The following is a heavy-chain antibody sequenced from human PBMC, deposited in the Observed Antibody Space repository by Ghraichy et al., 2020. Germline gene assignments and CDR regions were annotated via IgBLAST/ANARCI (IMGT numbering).Heavy chain of an antibody. J-gene: IGHJ4*02. CDR1: GFTFSSYS. CDR3: ARETGYSSSCDY. D-gene: IGHD6-13*01. Sequence: GALRLSCAASGFTFSSYSMNWVRQAPGKGLEWVSSISSSSSYIYYADSVKGRFTISRDNAKNSLYLQMNSLRAEDTAVYYCARETGYSSSCDYWGQGTLVTVSS. V-gene: IGHV3-21*01. CDR2: ISSSSSYI.